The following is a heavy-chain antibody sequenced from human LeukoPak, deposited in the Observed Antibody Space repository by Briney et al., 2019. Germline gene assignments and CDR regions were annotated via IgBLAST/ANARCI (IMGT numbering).Heavy chain of an antibody. CDR3: ARSTTVTNFDY. J-gene: IGHJ4*02. D-gene: IGHD4-17*01. Sequence: PGGSLRLSCAAPGFTFSSYEMNWVRQAPGKGLEWVSYISSSGSTIYYADSVKGRFTISRDNAKNSLYLQMNSLRAEDTAVYYCARSTTVTNFDYWGQGTLVTVSS. V-gene: IGHV3-48*03. CDR1: GFTFSSYE. CDR2: ISSSGSTI.